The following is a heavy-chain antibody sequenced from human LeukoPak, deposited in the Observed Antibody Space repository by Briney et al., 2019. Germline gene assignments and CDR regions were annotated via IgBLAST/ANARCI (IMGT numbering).Heavy chain of an antibody. J-gene: IGHJ4*02. Sequence: PSETLSLTCAVYGGSFSGYYWSWIRQPPGKGLEWIGEINHSGSTNYNPSLKSRVTISVDTSKNQFSLKLSSVTAADTAVYYCARRKAAAGTANLDYWGQGTLVTVSS. CDR2: INHSGST. CDR1: GGSFSGYY. D-gene: IGHD6-13*01. CDR3: ARRKAAAGTANLDY. V-gene: IGHV4-34*01.